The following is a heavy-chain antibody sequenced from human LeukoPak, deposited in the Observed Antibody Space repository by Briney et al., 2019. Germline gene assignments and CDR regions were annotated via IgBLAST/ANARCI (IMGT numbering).Heavy chain of an antibody. D-gene: IGHD3-10*01. CDR3: ARHARTYGSGSYYISWSDP. J-gene: IGHJ5*02. CDR1: GYSFTSYW. Sequence: GESLKISCKGSGYSFTSYWIGWVRQMPGKGLEWMGIIYPGDSDTRYSPSFQGQVTISADKSISTAYLQWGSLKASDTAMYYCARHARTYGSGSYYISWSDPWGQGTLVTVSS. CDR2: IYPGDSDT. V-gene: IGHV5-51*01.